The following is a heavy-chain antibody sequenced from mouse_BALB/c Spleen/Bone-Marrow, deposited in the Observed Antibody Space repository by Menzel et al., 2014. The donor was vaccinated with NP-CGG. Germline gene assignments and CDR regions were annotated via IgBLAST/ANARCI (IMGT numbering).Heavy chain of an antibody. CDR2: IHPSDSET. V-gene: IGHV1-74*01. J-gene: IGHJ3*01. CDR3: ARGYYGSSLVY. CDR1: GYSFTSYW. Sequence: VKLMESGAELVRPGASVKLSCKASGYSFTSYWMNWVKQRPGQGLEWIGMIHPSDSETRLNQKFKDKATLTADKSSSTAYMQLSSLTSEDSAVYYCARGYYGSSLVYWGQGTLVTVSA. D-gene: IGHD1-1*01.